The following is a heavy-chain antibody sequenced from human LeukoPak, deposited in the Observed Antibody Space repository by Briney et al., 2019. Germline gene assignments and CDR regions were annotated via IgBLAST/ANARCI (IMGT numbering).Heavy chain of an antibody. CDR2: IYYSGST. CDR1: GGSINSYY. V-gene: IGHV4-59*08. CDR3: ARFDLSRPRYFDL. Sequence: SETLSLTCTVSGGSINSYYWSWIRQPPGRGLEWLGYIYYSGSTSYNPSLRSRVTISVDTSENQFSLRLSSVTAADTAVYYCARFDLSRPRYFDLWGRGTLVTVSS. J-gene: IGHJ2*01. D-gene: IGHD2-2*01.